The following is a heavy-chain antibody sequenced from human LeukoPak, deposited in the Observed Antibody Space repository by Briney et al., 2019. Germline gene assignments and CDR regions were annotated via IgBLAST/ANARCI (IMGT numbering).Heavy chain of an antibody. V-gene: IGHV4-59*08. Sequence: SETLSLTCSVSGGSIRSYYWGWIRQPPGKGLEWIGYVHDSGSTYYNPSLKSRLTMSADPSKNQFSLKLTSVTAADTAVYYCARVGGGDYLIDYWGQGTLVTVSS. CDR3: ARVGGGDYLIDY. CDR2: VHDSGST. CDR1: GGSIRSYY. J-gene: IGHJ4*02. D-gene: IGHD4-17*01.